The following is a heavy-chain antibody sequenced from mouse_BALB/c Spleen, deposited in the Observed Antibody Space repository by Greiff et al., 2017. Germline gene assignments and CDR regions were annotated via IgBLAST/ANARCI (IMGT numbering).Heavy chain of an antibody. V-gene: IGHV7-3*02. CDR1: GFTFTDYY. Sequence: EVKLVESGGGLVQPGGSLRLSCATSGFTFTDYYMSWVRQPPGKALEWLGFIRNKANGYTTEYSASVKGRFTISRDNSQSILYLQMNTLRAEDSATYYCARVSIGWYFDVWGAGTTVTVSS. CDR2: IRNKANGYTT. CDR3: ARVSIGWYFDV. J-gene: IGHJ1*01.